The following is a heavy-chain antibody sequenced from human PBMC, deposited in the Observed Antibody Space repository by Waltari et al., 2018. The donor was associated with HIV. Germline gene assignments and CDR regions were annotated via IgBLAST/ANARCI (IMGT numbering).Heavy chain of an antibody. V-gene: IGHV3-9*01. Sequence: EVQLVESGGGLVQPGRSLRLSCAASGFTFDDYAMHWVRQAPGKGLEWVSGISWNSGSIGYADSVKGRFTISRDNAKNSLYLQMNSLRAEDTALYYCAKDRGLSVWGQGTTVTVS. CDR3: AKDRGLSV. CDR1: GFTFDDYA. J-gene: IGHJ6*02. CDR2: ISWNSGSI.